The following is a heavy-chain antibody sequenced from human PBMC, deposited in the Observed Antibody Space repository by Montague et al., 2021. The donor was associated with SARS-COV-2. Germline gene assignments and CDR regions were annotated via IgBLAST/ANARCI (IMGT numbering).Heavy chain of an antibody. Sequence: RSLSFAASRFTFSDFWMNWVRQAPGKGLEWVADIKHDGSEKSYVDSVKGRFTISRDNAKNSLYLQMNSLRAEDTAVYYCARGSTGWYAIFGHYGMDVWGQGTTVTVSS. D-gene: IGHD6-19*01. CDR2: IKHDGSEK. J-gene: IGHJ6*02. CDR1: RFTFSDFW. V-gene: IGHV3-7*01. CDR3: ARGSTGWYAIFGHYGMDV.